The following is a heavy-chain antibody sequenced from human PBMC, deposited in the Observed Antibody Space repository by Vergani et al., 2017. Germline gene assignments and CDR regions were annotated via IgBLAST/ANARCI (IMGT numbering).Heavy chain of an antibody. CDR2: IGVNGITT. Sequence: EVQLLESGGGLVQPGESLRLSCAASGFTFSTYAMSWVRQAPGKGLEWVSVIGVNGITTYYADSVKGRFTISRDSSKNTLYLQMNSLRAEDTAVYYCASFGSIAAADYWGQGTLVTVSS. CDR3: ASFGSIAAADY. J-gene: IGHJ4*02. CDR1: GFTFSTYA. D-gene: IGHD6-13*01. V-gene: IGHV3-23*01.